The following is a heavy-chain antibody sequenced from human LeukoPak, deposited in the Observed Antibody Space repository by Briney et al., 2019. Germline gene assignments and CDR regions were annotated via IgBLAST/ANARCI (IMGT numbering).Heavy chain of an antibody. CDR1: GGSISSSSYY. Sequence: SETLSLTCTVSGGSISSSSYYWGWIRQPPGKGLEWIGSIYYSGSTYYNPSLKSRVTISVDTSKNQFSLKLSSVTAADTAVYYCARTAEAHSWRTRYYDYYMDVWGKGTTVTVSS. CDR3: ARTAEAHSWRTRYYDYYMDV. D-gene: IGHD6-13*01. J-gene: IGHJ6*03. CDR2: IYYSGST. V-gene: IGHV4-39*07.